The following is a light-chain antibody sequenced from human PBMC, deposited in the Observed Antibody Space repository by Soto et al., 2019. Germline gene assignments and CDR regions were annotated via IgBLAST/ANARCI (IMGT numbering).Light chain of an antibody. V-gene: IGKV2-28*01. CDR2: LGS. J-gene: IGKJ1*01. Sequence: DIVMTQSPLSLPVTPGEPASISCRSSQSLLHSNGYNYLDWYLQKPVQSPQLLIYLGSNRASGVPDRFSGGGSGTDFPLKISRVEAEDVGVYYCMQALQTRTFGQGTKVELK. CDR3: MQALQTRT. CDR1: QSLLHSNGYNY.